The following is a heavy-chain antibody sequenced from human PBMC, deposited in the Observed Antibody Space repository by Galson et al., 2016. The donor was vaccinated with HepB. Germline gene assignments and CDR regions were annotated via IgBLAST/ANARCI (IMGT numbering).Heavy chain of an antibody. CDR3: AGRGYNYGDVGFDI. CDR2: INPVDGST. CDR1: GYTFTTYD. J-gene: IGHJ3*02. Sequence: SVKVSCKASGYTFTTYDMHWVRQAPGQGLEWMGIINPVDGSTSYAHNFQGRVSVTRDTPSSTVYMELSSLRSEDTAVYYFAGRGYNYGDVGFDIWGQGTMVTVSS. D-gene: IGHD5-12*01. V-gene: IGHV1-46*01.